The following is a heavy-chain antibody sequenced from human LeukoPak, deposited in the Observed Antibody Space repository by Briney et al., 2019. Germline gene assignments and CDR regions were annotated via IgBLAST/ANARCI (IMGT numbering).Heavy chain of an antibody. CDR2: IYYSGST. J-gene: IGHJ4*02. Sequence: SETLSLTCTVSGDSISGYYWSWIRQPPGKGLEWIGYIYYSGSTNYNPSLKSRVTISVDTSKNQFSLKLSSVTAADTAVYYCARALVRGPPDYWGQGTLVTVSS. CDR1: GDSISGYY. CDR3: ARALVRGPPDY. V-gene: IGHV4-59*01. D-gene: IGHD3-10*01.